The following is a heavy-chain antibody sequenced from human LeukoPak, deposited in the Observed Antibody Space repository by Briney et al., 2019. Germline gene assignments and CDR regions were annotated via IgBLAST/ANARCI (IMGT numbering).Heavy chain of an antibody. CDR3: ARGWVFGVVSHFDY. Sequence: GGSLRLSCAASGFTFSSYSMNWVRQAPGKGLEWVSSISSSSSYIYYADSVKGRFTISRDNAKNSLYLQMNSLRAEDTAVYYCARGWVFGVVSHFDYWGQGTLVTVSS. J-gene: IGHJ4*02. CDR1: GFTFSSYS. V-gene: IGHV3-21*01. CDR2: ISSSSSYI. D-gene: IGHD3-3*01.